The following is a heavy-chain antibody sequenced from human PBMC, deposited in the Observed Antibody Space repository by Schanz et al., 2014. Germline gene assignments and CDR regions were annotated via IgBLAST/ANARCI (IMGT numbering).Heavy chain of an antibody. D-gene: IGHD1-26*01. Sequence: QVQLVQSGAEVKKPGASVKVSCKASGYSFSSYGISWVRQAPGLGLEGMGWISANSDNTNYAQSLQGRVTKTTETSPSTAYRELRSLRSDDAAVYYRARGVGAADYWGQGTLVTVSS. J-gene: IGHJ4*02. V-gene: IGHV1-18*01. CDR3: ARGVGAADY. CDR1: GYSFSSYG. CDR2: ISANSDNT.